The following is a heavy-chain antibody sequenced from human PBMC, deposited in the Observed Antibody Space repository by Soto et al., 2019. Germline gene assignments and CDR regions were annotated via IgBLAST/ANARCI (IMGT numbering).Heavy chain of an antibody. J-gene: IGHJ4*02. Sequence: GGSLRLSCAASGFTFSSYAMSWVRQAPGKGLEWVSAISGSGGSTYYADSVKGRFTISRDNSKNTLYLQMNSLRAEDTAVYYCARRRFLEWLLYGLPDYWGQGTLVTVSS. CDR3: ARRRFLEWLLYGLPDY. V-gene: IGHV3-23*01. CDR1: GFTFSSYA. CDR2: ISGSGGST. D-gene: IGHD3-3*01.